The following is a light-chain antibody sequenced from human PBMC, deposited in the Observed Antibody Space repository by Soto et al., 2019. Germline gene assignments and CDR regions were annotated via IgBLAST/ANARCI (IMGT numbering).Light chain of an antibody. V-gene: IGKV1-39*01. J-gene: IGKJ5*01. CDR1: QTIHIY. CDR2: DAS. CDR3: KQSYTPAP. Sequence: DIQLTQSPSSLSASVGDRVTITCRASQTIHIYLNWYRQKPGEAPRLLIYDASNLESGVPSRFRGSGSGTFFPLTFSSRKLEYLAIYYCKQSYTPAPFGKGTRLE.